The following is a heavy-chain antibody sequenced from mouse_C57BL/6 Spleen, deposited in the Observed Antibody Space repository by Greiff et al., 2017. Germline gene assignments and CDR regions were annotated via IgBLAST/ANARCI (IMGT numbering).Heavy chain of an antibody. J-gene: IGHJ2*01. CDR1: GYTFTSYW. V-gene: IGHV1-55*01. CDR2: INPNNGGT. D-gene: IGHD2-3*01. CDR3: ARRRDGYYYYFDY. Sequence: LQQPGAELVKPGASVKMSCKASGYTFTSYWITWVKQRPGQGLEWIGDINPNNGGTIYNQKFKGKATLTVDKSSSTAYMELRSLTSEDTAVYYCARRRDGYYYYFDYWGQGTTLTVAS.